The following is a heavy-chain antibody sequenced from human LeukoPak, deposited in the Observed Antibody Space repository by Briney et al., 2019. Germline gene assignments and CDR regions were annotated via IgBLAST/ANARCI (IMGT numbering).Heavy chain of an antibody. D-gene: IGHD3-10*01. CDR1: GFPFTLYN. V-gene: IGHV3-48*04. Sequence: GGSLRLSCEVSGFPFTLYNMNWVRQAPGKGLEWLSYISSSTNTIYYADSVKGRFTISRDNAKNSLYLQMNSLRAEDTALYYCAKAHMVRGVFYPFDYWGQGTLVTVSS. CDR3: AKAHMVRGVFYPFDY. CDR2: ISSSTNTI. J-gene: IGHJ4*02.